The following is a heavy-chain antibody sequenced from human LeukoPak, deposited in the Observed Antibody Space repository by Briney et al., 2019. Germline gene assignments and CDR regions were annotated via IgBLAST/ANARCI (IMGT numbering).Heavy chain of an antibody. V-gene: IGHV3-23*01. CDR3: DAADY. CDR1: GFTFSTYA. CDR2: INDSGGRT. Sequence: GGSLRLSCAASGFTFSTYAMGWVRQAPGKGLDWVATINDSGGRTHYADSVKGRFTISRDNSKNTLYLQINSLRAEDTAIYYCDAADYWRQGTLVTVSS. J-gene: IGHJ4*02. D-gene: IGHD6-13*01.